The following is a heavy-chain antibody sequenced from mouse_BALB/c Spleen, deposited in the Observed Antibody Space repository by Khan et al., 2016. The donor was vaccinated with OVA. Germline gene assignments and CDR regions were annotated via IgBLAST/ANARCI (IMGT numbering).Heavy chain of an antibody. J-gene: IGHJ3*01. V-gene: IGHV3-2*02. D-gene: IGHD2-4*01. CDR3: ARSPYDYDAWFAY. CDR2: INYSGST. Sequence: VQLKQSGPGLVTPSQSLSLTCTVTGYSITSDYAWNWIRQFPGNKLEWMGYINYSGSTSYNPSLKSRISITRDTSKNQFFLQSNSVTTEDTATYYCARSPYDYDAWFAYWGQGTLVTVSA. CDR1: GYSITSDYA.